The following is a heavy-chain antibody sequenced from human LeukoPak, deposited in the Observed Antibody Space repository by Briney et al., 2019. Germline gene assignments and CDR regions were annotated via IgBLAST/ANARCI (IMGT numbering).Heavy chain of an antibody. D-gene: IGHD4-11*01. V-gene: IGHV3-30*04. CDR2: ISYDGSNK. CDR1: GFTFSSYA. Sequence: PGGSLRLSCAASGFTFSSYAMHWVRQAPGKGLEWVAVISYDGSNKYYADSVKGRFTISRDNSKNTLYLQMNSLRAEDTAVYYCARVWAGTTVTTLDFDYWGQGTLVTVSS. CDR3: ARVWAGTTVTTLDFDY. J-gene: IGHJ4*02.